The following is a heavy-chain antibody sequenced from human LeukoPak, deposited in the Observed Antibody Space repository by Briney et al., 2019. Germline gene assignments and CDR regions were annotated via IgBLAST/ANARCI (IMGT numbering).Heavy chain of an antibody. V-gene: IGHV4-38-2*01. J-gene: IGHJ2*01. CDR1: GYSISSGYY. Sequence: SETLSLTXAVSGYSISSGYYWDWIRPPPGKGLEWIGSIYNSGSTYYNPSLKSRVTISVDTSKNQFSLKLSSVTAADTAVYYCARHRRGVYGDLERWYFDLWGRGTLVTVSS. CDR2: IYNSGST. CDR3: ARHRRGVYGDLERWYFDL. D-gene: IGHD4-17*01.